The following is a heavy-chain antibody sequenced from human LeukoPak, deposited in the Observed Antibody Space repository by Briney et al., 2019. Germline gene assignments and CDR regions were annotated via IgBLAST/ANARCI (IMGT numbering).Heavy chain of an antibody. CDR1: VGSISIYY. CDR3: ARAGSSWGVYFDY. V-gene: IGHV4-59*08. J-gene: IGHJ4*02. Sequence: SETLSLTCTVSVGSISIYYWSWIRQPPGKGLEWVGYIYYSGSTNYNPSLKSRVTISVDTSKNQFSLKLSSVTAADTAVYYCARAGSSWGVYFDYWGQGTLVTVSS. D-gene: IGHD6-13*01. CDR2: IYYSGST.